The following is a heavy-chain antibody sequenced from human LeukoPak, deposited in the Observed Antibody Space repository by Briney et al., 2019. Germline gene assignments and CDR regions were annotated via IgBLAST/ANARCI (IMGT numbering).Heavy chain of an antibody. J-gene: IGHJ4*02. CDR2: ISYDGRQK. CDR1: GFTFSSYA. V-gene: IGHV3-30*04. CDR3: ATEQWQLPLDD. D-gene: IGHD6-19*01. Sequence: GRSLRLSCAASGFTFSSYALHWVRQAPGKGLEWLAVISYDGRQKFYADSVKGRFTISRDDSKDTLFLQMNSLRTEDTALYYCATEQWQLPLDDWGQGTLVTVSS.